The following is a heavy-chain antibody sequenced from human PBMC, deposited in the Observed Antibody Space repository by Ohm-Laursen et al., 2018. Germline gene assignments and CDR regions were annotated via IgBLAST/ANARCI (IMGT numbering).Heavy chain of an antibody. J-gene: IGHJ4*02. D-gene: IGHD3-3*01. CDR2: IRYDGSDK. V-gene: IGHV3-33*01. CDR3: ARGPYYDFWPYYFDY. Sequence: SLRLSCAASGFTFSSYGIHWVRQAPGKGLEWVALIRYDGSDKYYVDSVKGRFTISRDNSKNSLYLQMNSLRAEDTAVYYCARGPYYDFWPYYFDYWGQGTLVTVSS. CDR1: GFTFSSYG.